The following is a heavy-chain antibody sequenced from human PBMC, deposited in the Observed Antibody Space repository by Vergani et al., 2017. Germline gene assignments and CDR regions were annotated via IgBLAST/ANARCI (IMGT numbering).Heavy chain of an antibody. J-gene: IGHJ6*02. CDR1: GYTFTDHY. CDR2: VDPEDGET. CDR3: ARDSGSSWYYYYYGMDV. V-gene: IGHV1-69-2*01. D-gene: IGHD6-13*01. Sequence: EVQLVQSGAEVKKPGATMKISCKVSGYTFTDHYMHWVKQAPGKGLEWMGLVDPEDGETIYAEKFKGRVTIAADTSTDTAHLELSSLRSEDTAVYYCARDSGSSWYYYYYGMDVWGQGTTVTVSS.